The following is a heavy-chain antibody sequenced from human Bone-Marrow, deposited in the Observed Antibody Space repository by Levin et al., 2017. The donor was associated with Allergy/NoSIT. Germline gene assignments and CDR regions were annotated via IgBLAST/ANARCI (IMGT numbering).Heavy chain of an antibody. Sequence: PGGSLRLSCAASGFSFSSCWMRWVRQTPGKGLESVANIKTDGSEKYYVDSVKGRFTISRDNAKNSLYLQMNSLRVDDTALYYCTTAISGDSPNYWGQGTLVTVSS. D-gene: IGHD2-21*02. CDR3: TTAISGDSPNY. CDR1: GFSFSSCW. J-gene: IGHJ4*02. V-gene: IGHV3-7*01. CDR2: IKTDGSEK.